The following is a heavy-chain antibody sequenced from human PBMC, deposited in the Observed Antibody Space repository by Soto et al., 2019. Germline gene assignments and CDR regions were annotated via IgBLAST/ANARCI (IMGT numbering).Heavy chain of an antibody. Sequence: HITLIESGLTLVKPTQTLTLTCAFSGFSLSSSGAAMAWIRQPPGKALEWLALIYSDEDTRYRPSLPTRLTITRETSKNQGLLTMTHVDPVVTCTVYGGHTAPGGSGSYFSCGVGGPRAHYYVYGMDVWGRGTTFTVSS. CDR3: GHTAPGGSGSYFSCGVGGPRAHYYVYGMDV. CDR2: IYSDEDT. CDR1: GFSLSSSGAA. V-gene: IGHV2-5*02. D-gene: IGHD3-10*01. J-gene: IGHJ6*02.